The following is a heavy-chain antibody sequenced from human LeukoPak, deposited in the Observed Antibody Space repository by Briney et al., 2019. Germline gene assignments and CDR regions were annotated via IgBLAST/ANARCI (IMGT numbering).Heavy chain of an antibody. Sequence: GGSLRLSCAASGFTFSSYDMHWVRQATGKGLEWVSAIGTAGDTYYPGSVKGRFTISRENAKNSLYLQMNSLRAGDTAVYYCARVGRRDGYNLRVYDYWGQGTLVTVSS. CDR3: ARVGRRDGYNLRVYDY. D-gene: IGHD5-24*01. CDR1: GFTFSSYD. J-gene: IGHJ4*02. CDR2: IGTAGDT. V-gene: IGHV3-13*01.